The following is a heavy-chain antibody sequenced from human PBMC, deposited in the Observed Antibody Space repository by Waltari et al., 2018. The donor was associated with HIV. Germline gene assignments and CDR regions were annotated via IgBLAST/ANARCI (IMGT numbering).Heavy chain of an antibody. Sequence: EVQLVESGGGLVQPGESLRLPCAASGLPFSMYVMTWVRQAPGKGLQWVAGISGNGGSRYYTDSVKGRFTISRDNSKKTLYLQMDSLRAEDTAVYYCAKVPVLPTGREDYWGQGTLVTVSS. J-gene: IGHJ4*02. CDR1: GLPFSMYV. CDR3: AKVPVLPTGREDY. V-gene: IGHV3-23*04. D-gene: IGHD2-2*01. CDR2: ISGNGGSR.